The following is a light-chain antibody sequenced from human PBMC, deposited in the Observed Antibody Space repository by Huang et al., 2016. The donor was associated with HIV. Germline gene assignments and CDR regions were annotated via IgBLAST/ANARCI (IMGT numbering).Light chain of an antibody. CDR1: QSITTY. CDR2: ATS. Sequence: DIQMTQSPPSLSASLGDRVTITCRASQSITTYLNWYRHKPGEAPELLSHATSTLQNGVPARFSGGGSGTDFTLTITNLQPEDVASYYCQQSYNRPYTFGRGTKVDIK. V-gene: IGKV1-39*01. CDR3: QQSYNRPYT. J-gene: IGKJ2*01.